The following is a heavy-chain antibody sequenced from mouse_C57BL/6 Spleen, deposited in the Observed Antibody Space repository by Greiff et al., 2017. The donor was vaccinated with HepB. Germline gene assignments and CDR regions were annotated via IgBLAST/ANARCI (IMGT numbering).Heavy chain of an antibody. D-gene: IGHD1-1*01. Sequence: EVKLVESEGGLVQPGSSMKLSCTASGFTFSDYYMAWVRQVPEKGLEWVANINYDGSSTYYLDSLKSRFIISRDNAKNILYLQMSSLKSEDTATYYCARRATVVDWYFDVWGTGTTVTVSS. V-gene: IGHV5-16*01. CDR1: GFTFSDYY. CDR2: INYDGSST. CDR3: ARRATVVDWYFDV. J-gene: IGHJ1*03.